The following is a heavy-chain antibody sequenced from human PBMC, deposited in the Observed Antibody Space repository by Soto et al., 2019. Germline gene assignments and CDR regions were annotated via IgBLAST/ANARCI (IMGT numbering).Heavy chain of an antibody. D-gene: IGHD6-19*01. J-gene: IGHJ4*02. Sequence: EVQLLESGGGLVQPGGSLRLSCAASGFTFSTYAMSWVRQAPGEGLEWVSTISDSGGATYYADSVKGRFTISRDNSKNTLYLQMISLSAEDTAVYYCAKALTSAGWSKNDYWGQGTLVTVSS. CDR3: AKALTSAGWSKNDY. CDR2: ISDSGGAT. CDR1: GFTFSTYA. V-gene: IGHV3-23*01.